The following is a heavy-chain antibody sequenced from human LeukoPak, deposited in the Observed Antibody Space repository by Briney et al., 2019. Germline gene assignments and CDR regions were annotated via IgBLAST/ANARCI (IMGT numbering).Heavy chain of an antibody. CDR1: GGSISSYY. Sequence: SETLSLTCTVSGGSISSYYWSWIRQPAGEGLEWIGRIYTGGSTNYNPSLKSRVTMSVDTSKNQFSLKLSSVTAADTAVYYCARESGDWFDPWGQGTLVTVTS. J-gene: IGHJ5*02. V-gene: IGHV4-4*07. CDR3: ARESGDWFDP. CDR2: IYTGGST. D-gene: IGHD7-27*01.